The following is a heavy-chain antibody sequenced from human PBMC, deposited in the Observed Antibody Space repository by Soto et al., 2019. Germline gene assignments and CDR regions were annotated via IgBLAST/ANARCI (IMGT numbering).Heavy chain of an antibody. V-gene: IGHV4-34*01. CDR3: ASTSSSSYYYCMDV. D-gene: IGHD6-6*01. CDR2: INHSGST. J-gene: IGHJ6*02. CDR1: GGSFGGYY. Sequence: SETLSLTCAVYGGSFGGYYWSWIRQPPGKGLEWIGEINHSGSTNYNPSLKSRVTISVDTSKNQFSLKLSSVTAADTAVYYCASTSSSSYYYCMDVWGQGTPVTVSS.